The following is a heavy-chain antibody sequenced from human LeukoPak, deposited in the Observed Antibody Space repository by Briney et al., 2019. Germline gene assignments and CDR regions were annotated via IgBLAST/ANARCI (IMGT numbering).Heavy chain of an antibody. D-gene: IGHD1-26*01. CDR2: ISWNSGSI. CDR3: AKDAVRGSYAPIGPVTDGAFDI. J-gene: IGHJ3*02. V-gene: IGHV3-9*01. CDR1: GFTFDDYA. Sequence: GGSLRLSCAASGFTFDDYAMHWVRQAPGKGLEWVSGISWNSGSIGYADSVKGRFTISRDNAKNSLYLQMNSLRAEDTALYYCAKDAVRGSYAPIGPVTDGAFDIWGQGTMVTVSS.